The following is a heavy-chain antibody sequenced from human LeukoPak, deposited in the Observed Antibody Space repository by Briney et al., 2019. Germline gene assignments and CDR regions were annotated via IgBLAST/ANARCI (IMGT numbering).Heavy chain of an antibody. CDR3: ARGNIKAPRGKFRSDTAMGFDY. CDR2: IYCSGST. D-gene: IGHD5-18*01. J-gene: IGHJ4*02. CDR1: GGSISSSSYY. V-gene: IGHV4-39*07. Sequence: PSETLSLTCTVSGGSISSSSYYWGWIRQPPGKGLEWIGTIYCSGSTYYNPSLKSRVTISVDTSKNQFSLKLSSVTAADTAVYYCARGNIKAPRGKFRSDTAMGFDYWGQGTLVTVSS.